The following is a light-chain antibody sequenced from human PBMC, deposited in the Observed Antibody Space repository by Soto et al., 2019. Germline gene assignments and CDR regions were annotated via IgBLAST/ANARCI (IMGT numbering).Light chain of an antibody. V-gene: IGKV1-16*01. CDR3: QQYNSYST. CDR2: AAS. Sequence: DIQLTQSPSSLSASVGDRVSISCRASQSISNYLNWYQQKPGKAPKVLIFAASRLQSGVPSRFSGSGSGTDFTPTISSLQPDDFATYYCQQYNSYSTFGQGTKVDIK. J-gene: IGKJ1*01. CDR1: QSISNY.